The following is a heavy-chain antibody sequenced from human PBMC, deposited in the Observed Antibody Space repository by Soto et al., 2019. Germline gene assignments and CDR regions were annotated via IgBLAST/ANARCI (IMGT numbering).Heavy chain of an antibody. CDR1: GGTFSSYT. CDR2: IIPILGIA. V-gene: IGHV1-69*08. J-gene: IGHJ4*02. Sequence: QVQLVQSGAEVKKPGSSVKVSCKASGGTFSSYTISWVRQAPGQGLEWMGRIIPILGIANYAQKFQGRVTITADKSTSTACMELSSLRSEYTGAYYCARDARDVLMVYASYFDYWGQGTLVTVSS. CDR3: ARDARDVLMVYASYFDY. D-gene: IGHD2-8*01.